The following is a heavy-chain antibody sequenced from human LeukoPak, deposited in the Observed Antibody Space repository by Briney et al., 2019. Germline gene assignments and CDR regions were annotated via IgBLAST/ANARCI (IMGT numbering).Heavy chain of an antibody. D-gene: IGHD3-3*01. J-gene: IGHJ3*01. Sequence: PSETLSLTCSVSDGSMISYHWSWIRQPPGMGLEWVGYISYGGSTNYNPSLKSRVTISVDTSTNQFSLKLSSVTAADTAVYYCARGIFGMVLNAFDLWGRGTMVTVSS. V-gene: IGHV4-59*01. CDR3: ARGIFGMVLNAFDL. CDR2: ISYGGST. CDR1: DGSMISYH.